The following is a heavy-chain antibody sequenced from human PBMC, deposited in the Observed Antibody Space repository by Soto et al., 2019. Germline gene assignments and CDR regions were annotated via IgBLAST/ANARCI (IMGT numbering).Heavy chain of an antibody. CDR2: IYWDDDK. J-gene: IGHJ6*03. Sequence: QITLKESGPTLVKPTQTLTLTCTFSGFSLTTRGVGVGWIRQPPGKALEWLALIYWDDDKRYSPSLKSRLTTTKNTTKNQVVPTLNIMAPVDATTYYGAHLPASGQLLYSYYYMDVWGKGATVAVS. CDR3: AHLPASGQLLYSYYYMDV. V-gene: IGHV2-5*02. D-gene: IGHD1-1*01. CDR1: GFSLTTRGVG.